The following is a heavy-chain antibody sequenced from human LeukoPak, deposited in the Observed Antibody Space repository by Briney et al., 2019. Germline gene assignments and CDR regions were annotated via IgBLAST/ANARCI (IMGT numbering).Heavy chain of an antibody. D-gene: IGHD3-3*01. CDR2: ISGSGGST. CDR1: GFTFSSYA. CDR3: AKVDPVWSGYYTVDY. J-gene: IGHJ4*02. Sequence: GGSLRLSCAASGFTFSSYAMSWVRQAPGKGLEWASAISGSGGSTYYADSVKGRFTISRDNSKNTLYLQMNSLRAEDTAVYYCAKVDPVWSGYYTVDYWGQGTLVTVSS. V-gene: IGHV3-23*01.